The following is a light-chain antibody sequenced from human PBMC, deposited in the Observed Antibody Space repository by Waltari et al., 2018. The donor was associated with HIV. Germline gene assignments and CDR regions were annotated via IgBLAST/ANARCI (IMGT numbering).Light chain of an antibody. J-gene: IGLJ3*02. V-gene: IGLV10-54*01. CDR2: RND. CDR1: RHNVGHQV. CDR3: AAWDSSLDSWV. Sequence: AGLTQPPSVSKGLRQTATLTCTGNRHNVGHQVSAWLQQHQGHPPKLLSYRNDNRPSGISERLSASRSGNTASLTITGLQPEDEADYYCAAWDSSLDSWVFGGGTKVTVL.